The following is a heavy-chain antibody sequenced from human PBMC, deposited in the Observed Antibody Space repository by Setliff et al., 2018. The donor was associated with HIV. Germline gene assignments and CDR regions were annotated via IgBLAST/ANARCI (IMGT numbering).Heavy chain of an antibody. Sequence: SVKVSCKASGGTFSSYAINWVRQAPGQGLEWMGHIIPIFDATHYAQKLQGRVKITADDSSNTAYMELSSLRSEDTAVYFCARHSGRWELPCDSWGQGTLVTVSS. CDR3: ARHSGRWELPCDS. CDR2: IIPIFDAT. J-gene: IGHJ5*01. D-gene: IGHD1-26*01. CDR1: GGTFSSYA. V-gene: IGHV1-69*13.